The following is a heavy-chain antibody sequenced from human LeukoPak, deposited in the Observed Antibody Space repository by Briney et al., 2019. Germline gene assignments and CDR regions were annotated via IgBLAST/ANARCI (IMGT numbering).Heavy chain of an antibody. Sequence: PSETLSLTCAVYGGSFSGYYWSWIRQPPGKGLEWIGEINHSGSTNYNPSLKSRVTISVDTSKNQFSLKLSSVTAADTAVYCCARGPPTEFSWFDPWGQGTLVTVSS. V-gene: IGHV4-34*01. CDR3: ARGPPTEFSWFDP. D-gene: IGHD2-21*02. CDR2: INHSGST. J-gene: IGHJ5*02. CDR1: GGSFSGYY.